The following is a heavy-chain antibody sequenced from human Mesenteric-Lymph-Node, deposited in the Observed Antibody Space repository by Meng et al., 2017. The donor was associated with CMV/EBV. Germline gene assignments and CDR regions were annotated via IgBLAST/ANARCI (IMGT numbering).Heavy chain of an antibody. V-gene: IGHV6-1*01. CDR2: TYYRSKWYN. D-gene: IGHD7-27*01. J-gene: IGHJ4*02. Sequence: SCAISGDSVSSHNAAWHWIRQSPSRGLEWLGRTYYRSKWYNDYAVSVKSRITINPDTSKNQFSLQLNSVTPEDTAVYYCARDQTGGALFDNWGQGTLVTVSS. CDR1: GDSVSSHNAA. CDR3: ARDQTGGALFDN.